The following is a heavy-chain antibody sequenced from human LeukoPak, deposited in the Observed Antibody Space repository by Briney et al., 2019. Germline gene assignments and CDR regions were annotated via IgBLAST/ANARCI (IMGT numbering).Heavy chain of an antibody. D-gene: IGHD2-15*01. CDR1: GYTFSDYA. J-gene: IGHJ4*02. Sequence: ASVKVSRKASGYTFSDYAMHWVRQAPGQRLEWMGWINAGNGNTKYSQKFQDRITFSSDTSASTAFMELSSLRSEDTAVYYCAIHCSGGSCSRSYYFDYWGQGTLVTVSS. V-gene: IGHV1-3*01. CDR2: INAGNGNT. CDR3: AIHCSGGSCSRSYYFDY.